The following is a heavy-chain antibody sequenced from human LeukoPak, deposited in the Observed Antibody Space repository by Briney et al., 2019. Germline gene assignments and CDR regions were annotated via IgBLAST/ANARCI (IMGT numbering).Heavy chain of an antibody. D-gene: IGHD6-19*01. CDR3: AKSHSSGWYEVGTAIDY. CDR2: ISWNSGSI. Sequence: PGRSLRLSCAASGFTFDDYAMHWVRQAPGKGLEWVSGISWNSGSIGYADSVKGRFTISRDNAKNSLYLQMNNLRAEDMALYYCAKSHSSGWYEVGTAIDYWGQGTLVTVSS. CDR1: GFTFDDYA. V-gene: IGHV3-9*03. J-gene: IGHJ4*02.